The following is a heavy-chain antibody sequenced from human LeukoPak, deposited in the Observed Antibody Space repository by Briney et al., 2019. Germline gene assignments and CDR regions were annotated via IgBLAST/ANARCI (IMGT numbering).Heavy chain of an antibody. V-gene: IGHV1-46*01. Sequence: ASVKVSCKASGYTFTSYYMHWVRQAPGQGLEWMGIINPSGGSTSYAQKFQGRVTMTRDMSTSTVYMELSSLRSDDTAVYYCARPEYYYDSSGYLGRWGQGTLVTVSS. CDR1: GYTFTSYY. J-gene: IGHJ4*02. D-gene: IGHD3-22*01. CDR2: INPSGGST. CDR3: ARPEYYYDSSGYLGR.